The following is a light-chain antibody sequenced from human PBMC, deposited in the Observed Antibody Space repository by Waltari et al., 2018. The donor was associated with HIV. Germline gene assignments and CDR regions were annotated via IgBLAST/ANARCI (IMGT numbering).Light chain of an antibody. J-gene: IGLJ2*01. CDR1: KLGAKY. Sequence: SYELTQPPSVSVSPGQTARITCSGDKLGAKYACWYQQKPGQSPVLVIHQDSKRPPGVPGRFSGSNSENTATLTISGTQAMDEADYYCQAWDSSTVVFGGGTKLTVL. CDR3: QAWDSSTVV. V-gene: IGLV3-1*01. CDR2: QDS.